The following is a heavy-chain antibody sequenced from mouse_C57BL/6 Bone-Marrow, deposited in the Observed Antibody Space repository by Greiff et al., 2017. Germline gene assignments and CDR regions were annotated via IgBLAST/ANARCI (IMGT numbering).Heavy chain of an antibody. V-gene: IGHV3-6*01. Sequence: ESGPGLVKPSQSLSLTCSVTGYSITSGYYWNWIRQFPGNKLEWMGYISYDGSNNYNPSLKNRISITRDTSNNQFFLKLNSVTTEDAATYDCARSSWYFDVGGTGTAVTVSA. CDR2: ISYDGSN. D-gene: IGHD1-3*01. CDR3: ARSSWYFDV. CDR1: GYSITSGYY. J-gene: IGHJ1*03.